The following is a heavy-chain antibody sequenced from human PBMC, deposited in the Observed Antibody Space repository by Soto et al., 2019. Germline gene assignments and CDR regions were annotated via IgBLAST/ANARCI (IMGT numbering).Heavy chain of an antibody. D-gene: IGHD6-13*01. CDR1: GGSISSYY. V-gene: IGHV4-59*01. J-gene: IGHJ5*02. CDR2: IYYSGST. Sequence: SETLSLTCTVSGGSISSYYWSWIRQPPGKGLEWIGYIYYSGSTNYNPSLKSRVTISVDTSKNQFSLKLSSVTAADTAVYYCARIPGIAAAGANHNWFDPWGQGTLVTVSS. CDR3: ARIPGIAAAGANHNWFDP.